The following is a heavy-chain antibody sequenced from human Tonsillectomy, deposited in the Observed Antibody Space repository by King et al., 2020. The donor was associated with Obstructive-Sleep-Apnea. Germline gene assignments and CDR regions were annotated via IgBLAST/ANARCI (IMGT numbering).Heavy chain of an antibody. D-gene: IGHD3-10*01. CDR2: IKQDGSEK. CDR3: ARDRESGWFGELLIDY. CDR1: GFTFGSYW. Sequence: VQLVESGGGLVQPGGSLRLSCAASGFTFGSYWMTWVRQAPGKGLEWVANIKQDGSEKYYVDSVKGRLTISRDNAKNSLYLQWNSLRAEDTAVYYCARDRESGWFGELLIDYWGQGTLVTVSS. J-gene: IGHJ4*02. V-gene: IGHV3-7*01.